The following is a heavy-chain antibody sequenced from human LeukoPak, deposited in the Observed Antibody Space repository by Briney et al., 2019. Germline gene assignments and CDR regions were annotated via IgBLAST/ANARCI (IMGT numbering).Heavy chain of an antibody. CDR3: ARDLVHGSSGYYPGGRAFDI. CDR2: INHSGST. Sequence: PSETLSLTCAVYGGSFSGYYWSWIRQPPGKGLEWIGEINHSGSTNYNPSLKSRVTISVDTSKNQFSLKLSSVTAADTAVYYCARDLVHGSSGYYPGGRAFDIWGQGTMVTVSS. CDR1: GGSFSGYY. D-gene: IGHD3-22*01. V-gene: IGHV4-34*01. J-gene: IGHJ3*02.